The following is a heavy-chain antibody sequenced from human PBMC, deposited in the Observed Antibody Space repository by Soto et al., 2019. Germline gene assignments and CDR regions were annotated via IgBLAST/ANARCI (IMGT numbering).Heavy chain of an antibody. CDR1: GGTFSSYA. CDR2: IIPIFGTA. D-gene: IGHD6-13*01. CDR3: ARGEEYSSSWYAEKYYYYYYGIDV. V-gene: IGHV1-69*13. J-gene: IGHJ6*02. Sequence: ASVKVSCKASGGTFSSYAISWVRQAPGQGLEWMGGIIPIFGTANYAQKFQGRVTITADESTSTAYMELSSLRSEDTAVYYCARGEEYSSSWYAEKYYYYYYGIDVWGQGTTVTLSS.